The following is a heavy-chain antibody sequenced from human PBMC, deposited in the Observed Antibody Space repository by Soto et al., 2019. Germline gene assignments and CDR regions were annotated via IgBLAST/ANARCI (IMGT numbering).Heavy chain of an antibody. V-gene: IGHV4-59*08. CDR1: GGSISGYY. J-gene: IGHJ3*02. CDR2: IYYSGST. Sequence: QVQLQESGPGLVRPSETLSLTCTVSGGSISGYYWSWIRKPPGKGREWTGYIYYSGSTNYNPPLKNRVTISVDTSKNQFSLKLSSVTAGDTAMYYCVRQKTVAGTDDAFDMWGQGTMVTVCS. CDR3: VRQKTVAGTDDAFDM. D-gene: IGHD6-19*01.